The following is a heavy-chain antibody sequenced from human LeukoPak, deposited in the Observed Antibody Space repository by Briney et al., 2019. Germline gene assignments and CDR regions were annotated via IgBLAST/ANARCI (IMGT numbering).Heavy chain of an antibody. CDR2: IKQDGSEK. CDR1: GFTFSSYW. J-gene: IGHJ6*02. Sequence: GGSLRLSCAASGFTFSSYWMSWVRQAPGKGLEWVANIKQDGSEKYYVDSVKGRFAISRDNAKNSLYLQMNSLRAEDTAVYYCAREALRYYYGMGVWGQGTTVTVSS. D-gene: IGHD3-10*01. V-gene: IGHV3-7*03. CDR3: AREALRYYYGMGV.